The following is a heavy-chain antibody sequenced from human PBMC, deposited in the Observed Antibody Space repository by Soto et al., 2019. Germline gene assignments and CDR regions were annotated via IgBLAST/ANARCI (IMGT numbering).Heavy chain of an antibody. D-gene: IGHD3-22*01. Sequence: VQLLESGGGLVQPGGSLRLSCAASGFTFSSYAMSWVRQAPGKGLEWIGSVYYTGSTYDNPSLKSRITLSVDRSKSQFSLKLTSVTAADTAVYYCARLLYDSRGYYYFDYWGQGTLVTVSS. J-gene: IGHJ4*02. CDR1: GFTFSSYA. CDR2: VYYTGST. CDR3: ARLLYDSRGYYYFDY. V-gene: IGHV4-39*01.